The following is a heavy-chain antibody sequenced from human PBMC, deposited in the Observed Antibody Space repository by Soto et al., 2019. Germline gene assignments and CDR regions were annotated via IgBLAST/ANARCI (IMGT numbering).Heavy chain of an antibody. Sequence: ASVKVSCKVSGYTLTELSMHWVRQAPGKGHERMGGFDPEDGETIYAQKIQGRVTMTEDTSTDTAYMELSSLRSEDTAVYYCATVQQVPAATSYNWFDPWGQGTLVTVSS. J-gene: IGHJ5*02. V-gene: IGHV1-24*01. CDR1: GYTLTELS. D-gene: IGHD2-2*01. CDR3: ATVQQVPAATSYNWFDP. CDR2: FDPEDGET.